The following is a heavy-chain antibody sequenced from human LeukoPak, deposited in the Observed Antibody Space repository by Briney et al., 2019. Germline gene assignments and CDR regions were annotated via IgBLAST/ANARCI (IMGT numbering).Heavy chain of an antibody. V-gene: IGHV4-34*01. CDR3: ARQLGYCSSTSCYADKVDY. Sequence: PSETLSLTCAVYGESFSNYYWSWIRQPPGKGLEWIGEINHSGTTNYNPSLKSRVTISVDTSKNQFSLKLSSVTAADTAVYYCARQLGYCSSTSCYADKVDYWGQGTLVTVSS. CDR1: GESFSNYY. J-gene: IGHJ4*02. CDR2: INHSGTT. D-gene: IGHD2-2*01.